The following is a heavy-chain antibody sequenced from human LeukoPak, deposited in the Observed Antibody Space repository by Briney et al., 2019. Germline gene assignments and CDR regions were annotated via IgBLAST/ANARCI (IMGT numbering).Heavy chain of an antibody. J-gene: IGHJ4*02. V-gene: IGHV1-2*02. CDR3: ARARFDVSGYYFPPFDY. CDR2: INPNSGGS. CDR1: GYTFTGYN. D-gene: IGHD3-22*01. Sequence: ASVKVSCKASGYTFTGYNLHWVRQAPGQGLEWMGWINPNSGGSTYAQNFQGRVTMTRDTSISTAYMELSSLRSDDTAIYYCARARFDVSGYYFPPFDYWGQGTLVTVSS.